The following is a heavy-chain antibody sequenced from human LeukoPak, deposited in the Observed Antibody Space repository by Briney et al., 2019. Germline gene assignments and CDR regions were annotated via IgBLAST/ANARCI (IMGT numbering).Heavy chain of an antibody. J-gene: IGHJ6*03. D-gene: IGHD3-9*01. CDR1: GFTFSSYA. Sequence: GGSLRLSCAASGFTFSSYAMSWVRQAPGKGLEWVSAISGSGGSTYYADSVKGRFTISRDNSKNTLYLQMNSLRAEDTAVYYCAKGPPTNYDILTGYYRAYYYYMDVWGKGTTVTVSS. CDR3: AKGPPTNYDILTGYYRAYYYYMDV. CDR2: ISGSGGST. V-gene: IGHV3-23*01.